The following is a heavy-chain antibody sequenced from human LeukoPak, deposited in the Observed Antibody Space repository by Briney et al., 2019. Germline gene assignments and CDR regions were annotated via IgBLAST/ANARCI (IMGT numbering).Heavy chain of an antibody. CDR3: GRNLGSGSDH. CDR2: THYRGDI. V-gene: IGHV4-59*02. Sequence: QTSETLSLTCSVSGASVSSDYWNWLRQSPGRGLEWIGYTHYRGDINYNPSLKSRLTMSVDASSNQVSLKLSSVTAADAAVYYCGRNLGSGSDHWGQGTLVTVSS. CDR1: GASVSSDY. D-gene: IGHD3-10*01. J-gene: IGHJ4*02.